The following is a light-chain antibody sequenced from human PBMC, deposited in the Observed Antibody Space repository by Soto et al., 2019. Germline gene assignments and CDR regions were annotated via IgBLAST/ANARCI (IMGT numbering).Light chain of an antibody. CDR1: QSISRY. CDR3: QQSYSTR. V-gene: IGKV1-39*01. Sequence: DIQMTQSPSSLSASVGDRVTITCRASQSISRYLNWYQQKPGKAPKLLIYAASSLQSGVPSRFSGSGSGTDFTLTISSLQPEDFATYYCQQSYSTRFGQGTKVDIK. CDR2: AAS. J-gene: IGKJ2*03.